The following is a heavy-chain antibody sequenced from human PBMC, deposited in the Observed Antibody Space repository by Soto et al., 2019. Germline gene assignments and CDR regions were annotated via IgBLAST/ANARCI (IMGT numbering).Heavy chain of an antibody. D-gene: IGHD1-1*01. Sequence: EVQLVESGGGLVQPGGSLRLFCAGSGFTFSNYWMNWVRQTPGKGLEWVANIKQDGSAKNYVESVKGRFTISRDNAKNLVYLQTNSLRAEDTAVYYCAGGTGWVHDYWGQGTLVTVSS. CDR1: GFTFSNYW. J-gene: IGHJ4*02. CDR2: IKQDGSAK. V-gene: IGHV3-7*04. CDR3: AGGTGWVHDY.